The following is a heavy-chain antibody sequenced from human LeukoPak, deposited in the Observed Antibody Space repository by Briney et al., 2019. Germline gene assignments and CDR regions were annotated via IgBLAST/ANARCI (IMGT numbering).Heavy chain of an antibody. V-gene: IGHV1-46*01. CDR1: VYTFTSYY. J-gene: IGHJ5*02. CDR2: INPSGGST. Sequence: ASVNVSFTASVYTFTSYYMHWVRQAPGQGLEGMGIINPSGGSTSYAQKFQGRVTMTRDTSTSTVYMELSSLRSEDTAVYYCARDGDNWNPSRRWFDPWGQGTLVTVSS. CDR3: ARDGDNWNPSRRWFDP. D-gene: IGHD1-20*01.